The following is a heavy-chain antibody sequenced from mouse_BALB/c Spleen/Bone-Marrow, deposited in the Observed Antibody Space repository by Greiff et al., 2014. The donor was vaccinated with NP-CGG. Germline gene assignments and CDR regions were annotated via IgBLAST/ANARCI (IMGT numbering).Heavy chain of an antibody. D-gene: IGHD3-3*01. V-gene: IGHV1-54*01. CDR2: INPGSGST. Sequence: VKLMESGAELVRPGTSVKVSRKASGYAFTNYLIEWVKQRPGQGLEWIGMINPGSGSTNYNEKFKGKATLTADKSSSTAYMQLSSLTSDDSAVYFCARRDGSYFDYWGQGTTLTVSS. CDR1: GYAFTNYL. CDR3: ARRDGSYFDY. J-gene: IGHJ2*01.